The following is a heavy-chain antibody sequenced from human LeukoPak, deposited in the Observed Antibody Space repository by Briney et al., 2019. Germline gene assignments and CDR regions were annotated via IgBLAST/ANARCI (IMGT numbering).Heavy chain of an antibody. J-gene: IGHJ4*02. Sequence: SVKVSCKASGGTFSSYAISWVRQAPGQGLEWMGGIIPIFGTANYAQKFQGRVTITTDESTSTAYMELSSLRSEDTAVYYCATVSRGYSGYDLGGNGLDYWGQGTLVTVSS. V-gene: IGHV1-69*05. CDR2: IIPIFGTA. CDR1: GGTFSSYA. D-gene: IGHD5-12*01. CDR3: ATVSRGYSGYDLGGNGLDY.